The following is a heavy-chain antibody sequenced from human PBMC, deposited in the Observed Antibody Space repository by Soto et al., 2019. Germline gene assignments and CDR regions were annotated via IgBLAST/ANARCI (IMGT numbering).Heavy chain of an antibody. D-gene: IGHD6-19*01. CDR2: FDPEDGET. Sequence: QVQLVQSGAEVKKPGASVKVSCKVSGYTLTELSMHWVRQAPGKWLEWMGGFDPEDGETIYAHKFQGRVTMTEDTSTDTAYMELSSLRSEDTAVYYCATAQYSSGWSTIDYWGQGTLVTVSS. CDR3: ATAQYSSGWSTIDY. V-gene: IGHV1-24*01. CDR1: GYTLTELS. J-gene: IGHJ4*02.